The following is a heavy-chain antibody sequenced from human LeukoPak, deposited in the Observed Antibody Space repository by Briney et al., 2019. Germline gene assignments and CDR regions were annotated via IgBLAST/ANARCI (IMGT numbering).Heavy chain of an antibody. D-gene: IGHD4-23*01. CDR3: ARAKLRRSFDY. CDR1: GGSISSYY. CDR2: IYYSGST. V-gene: IGHV4-59*01. Sequence: SETLSLTCTVSGGSISSYYWSWIRQPPGKGLEWIGYIYYSGSTNYNPSLKSRVTISVDTSKNQFSLKLSSVTAADTAVYYCARAKLRRSFDYWGQGTLVTVSS. J-gene: IGHJ4*02.